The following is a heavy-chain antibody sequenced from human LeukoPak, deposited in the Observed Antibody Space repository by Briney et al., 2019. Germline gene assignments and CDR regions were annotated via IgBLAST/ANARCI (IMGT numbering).Heavy chain of an antibody. V-gene: IGHV3-30-3*01. CDR1: GFTFSNYA. CDR3: ARSSSGCYYY. J-gene: IGHJ4*02. CDR2: ISYDGSNK. D-gene: IGHD6-19*01. Sequence: PGGSLRLSCAASGFTFSNYAMHWVRQAPGKGLEWVAVISYDGSNKDYADSVKGRFTISRDNSKNTLYLQMNSLRAEDTAVYYCARSSSGCYYYWGQGIMVTVSS.